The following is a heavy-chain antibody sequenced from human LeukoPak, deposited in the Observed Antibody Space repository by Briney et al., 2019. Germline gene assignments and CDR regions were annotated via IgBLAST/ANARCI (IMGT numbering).Heavy chain of an antibody. D-gene: IGHD3-22*01. CDR1: GGSISSYY. CDR2: IYTSGST. J-gene: IGHJ6*02. Sequence: SETLSLTCTVSGGSISSYYWSWIRQPAGKGLEWIGRIYTSGSTNYNPSLKSRVTMSVDTSKNQFSLKLSSVTAADTAVYYCAREMKTYYYDSSGSPVPPKYYYYGMDVWGQGTTVTVSS. CDR3: AREMKTYYYDSSGSPVPPKYYYYGMDV. V-gene: IGHV4-4*07.